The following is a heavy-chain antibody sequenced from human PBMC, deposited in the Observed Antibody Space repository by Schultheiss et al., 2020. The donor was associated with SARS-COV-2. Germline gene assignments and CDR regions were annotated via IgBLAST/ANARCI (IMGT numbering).Heavy chain of an antibody. J-gene: IGHJ3*02. CDR2: INHSGST. CDR3: AREGGGSSHQGTFDI. D-gene: IGHD1-26*01. Sequence: SETLSLTCAVYGGSFSGYYWSWIRQPPGKGLEWIGEINHSGSTNYNPSLKSRVTISVDKSKNQFPLKLTSVTAADTAVYYCAREGGGSSHQGTFDIWGQGTMVTVSS. V-gene: IGHV4-34*01. CDR1: GGSFSGYY.